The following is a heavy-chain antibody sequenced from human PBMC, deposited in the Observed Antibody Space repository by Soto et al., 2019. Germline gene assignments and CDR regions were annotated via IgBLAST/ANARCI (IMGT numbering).Heavy chain of an antibody. CDR1: GFTFSSYS. CDR3: ARGLYGYREFDY. D-gene: IGHD5-18*01. J-gene: IGHJ4*02. V-gene: IGHV3-48*02. CDR2: ISSSSSTI. Sequence: GGSLRLSCAASGFTFSSYSMNWVRQAPGKGLEWVSYISSSSSTIYYADSVKVRFTISRENAKNSLYLQMNSLRDEDTAVYYCARGLYGYREFDYWGQGTLVTVSS.